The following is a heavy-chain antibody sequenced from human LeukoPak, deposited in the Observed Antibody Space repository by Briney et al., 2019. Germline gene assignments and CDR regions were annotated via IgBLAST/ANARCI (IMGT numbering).Heavy chain of an antibody. D-gene: IGHD5-24*01. CDR3: AKDPIPGGDGYSPLDY. J-gene: IGHJ4*02. Sequence: PGRSLRLSCAASGFTFDDYAMHWVRHAPGKGLEWVSGISWNSGSIGYADSVKGRFTISRDNAKNSLYLQMNSLRAEDTALYYCAKDPIPGGDGYSPLDYWGQGTLVTVSS. CDR2: ISWNSGSI. V-gene: IGHV3-9*01. CDR1: GFTFDDYA.